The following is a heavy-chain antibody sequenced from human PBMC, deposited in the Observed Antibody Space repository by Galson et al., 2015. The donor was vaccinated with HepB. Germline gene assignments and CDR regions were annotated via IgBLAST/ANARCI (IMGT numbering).Heavy chain of an antibody. CDR3: VKDLLWYSSSWYIFDY. V-gene: IGHV3-64D*06. CDR1: GFTFSSYA. CDR2: ISSNRGST. J-gene: IGHJ4*02. Sequence: SLRLSCAASGFTFSSYAMHWVRQAPGKGLEYVSAISSNRGSTYYADSVKGRFTISRDNSKNTLYLQMSSLRAEDTAVYYCVKDLLWYSSSWYIFDYWGQGTLVTVSS. D-gene: IGHD6-13*01.